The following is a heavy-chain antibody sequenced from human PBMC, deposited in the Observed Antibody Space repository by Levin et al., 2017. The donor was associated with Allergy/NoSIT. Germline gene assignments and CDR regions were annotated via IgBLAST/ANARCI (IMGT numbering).Heavy chain of an antibody. D-gene: IGHD2-15*01. CDR3: ARVVAAARGIHYYYYMDV. CDR2: ISSNGGST. CDR1: GFTFSSYA. V-gene: IGHV3-64*01. Sequence: GGSLRLSCAASGFTFSSYAMHWVRQAPGKGLEYVSAISSNGGSTYYANSVKGRFTISRDNSKNTLYLQMGSLRAEDMAVYYCARVVAAARGIHYYYYMDVWGKGTTVTVSS. J-gene: IGHJ6*03.